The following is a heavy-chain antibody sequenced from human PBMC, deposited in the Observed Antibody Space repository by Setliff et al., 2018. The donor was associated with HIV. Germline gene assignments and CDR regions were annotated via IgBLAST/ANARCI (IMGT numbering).Heavy chain of an antibody. J-gene: IGHJ4*01. V-gene: IGHV4-39*01. Sequence: ASETLSLTCTVSGGSISSSSYYWGWIRQPPGKGLEWIGTIYYSGNTYYNPSLKSRVTISVDTSKNQISLELSSVTAADTAVYYCASHLPPYSGNFDYWGHGTLVTVSS. CDR2: IYYSGNT. CDR3: ASHLPPYSGNFDY. CDR1: GGSISSSSYY. D-gene: IGHD1-26*01.